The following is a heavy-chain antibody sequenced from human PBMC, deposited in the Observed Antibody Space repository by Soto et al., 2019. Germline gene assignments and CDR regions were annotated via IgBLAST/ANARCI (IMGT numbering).Heavy chain of an antibody. CDR2: IIPILGIA. V-gene: IGHV1-69*02. D-gene: IGHD4-17*01. CDR1: GGTFSSYT. CDR3: ARIESDYQYYFDY. J-gene: IGHJ4*02. Sequence: QVQLVQSGAEVKKPGSSVKVSCKASGGTFSSYTISWVRQAPGQGLEWMGRIIPILGIANYARKFQGRVTITADKSTSTAYMELSSLRSEDTAVYYCARIESDYQYYFDYWGQGTLVTVSS.